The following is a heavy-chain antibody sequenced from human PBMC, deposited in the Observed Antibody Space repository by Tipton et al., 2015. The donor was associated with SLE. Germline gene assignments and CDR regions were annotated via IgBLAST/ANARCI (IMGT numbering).Heavy chain of an antibody. J-gene: IGHJ3*02. D-gene: IGHD3-9*01. CDR2: IYYSGST. CDR1: GGSISSYY. CDR3: ARVVRYFDWPYAFDI. Sequence: TLSLTCTVSGGSISSYYWSWIRQPPGKGLEWIGYIYYSGSTNYNPSLKSRVTISVDTSKNQFSLKLSSVTTADTAVYYCARVVRYFDWPYAFDIWGQGTMVTVSS. V-gene: IGHV4-59*01.